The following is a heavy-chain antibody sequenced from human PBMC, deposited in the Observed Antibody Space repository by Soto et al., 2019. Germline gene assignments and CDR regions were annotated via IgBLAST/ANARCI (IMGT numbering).Heavy chain of an antibody. Sequence: QVQLQQWGAGLLKPSETLSLTCAVYGGSLSGYYWSWIRQPPGKGLEWIGEINHSGSTNYNPSLKSRVTISVDTSKNQFALKLSSVTAADTAVYYCARPGGRFWSGFYYFDYWGQGTLVTVSS. CDR3: ARPGGRFWSGFYYFDY. V-gene: IGHV4-34*01. J-gene: IGHJ4*02. CDR2: INHSGST. CDR1: GGSLSGYY. D-gene: IGHD3-3*01.